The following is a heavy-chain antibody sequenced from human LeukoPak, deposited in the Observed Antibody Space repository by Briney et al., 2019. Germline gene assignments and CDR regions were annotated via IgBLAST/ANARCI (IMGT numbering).Heavy chain of an antibody. V-gene: IGHV4-61*01. J-gene: IGHJ5*02. Sequence: SETLSLTCTVSGGSVSSGSYYWSWIWQPPGKALEWIGYIYYTGSTSYNPSLKSRVTMSVDTSKNQFSLELSSVTAADTAVYYCARDRPSYYDFWSGYDNWFDPWGEGTLVTVSS. CDR3: ARDRPSYYDFWSGYDNWFDP. CDR2: IYYTGST. CDR1: GGSVSSGSYY. D-gene: IGHD3-3*01.